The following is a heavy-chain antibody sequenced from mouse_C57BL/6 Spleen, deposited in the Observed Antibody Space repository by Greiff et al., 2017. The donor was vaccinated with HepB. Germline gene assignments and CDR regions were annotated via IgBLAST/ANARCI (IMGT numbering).Heavy chain of an antibody. J-gene: IGHJ1*03. CDR2: INYDGSST. D-gene: IGHD1-1*01. CDR3: ARAPITTVVDWYFDV. Sequence: EVKLVESEGGLVQPGRSMKLSCTASGFTFSDYYMAWVRQVPEKGLEWVANINYDGSSTYYLDSLKSRFIISRDNAKNILYLQMSSLKSEDTATYYCARAPITTVVDWYFDVWGTGTTVTVSS. V-gene: IGHV5-16*01. CDR1: GFTFSDYY.